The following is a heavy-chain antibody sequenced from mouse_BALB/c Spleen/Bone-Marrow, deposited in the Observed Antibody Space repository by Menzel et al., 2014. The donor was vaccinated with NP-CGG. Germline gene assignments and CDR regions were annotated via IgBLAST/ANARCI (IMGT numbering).Heavy chain of an antibody. D-gene: IGHD2-1*01. V-gene: IGHV5-6-3*01. Sequence: EVKLVESGGGLVQPGGSLKLSCAASGFTFSNYGMSWVRQTPDKRLELVATINSNGGSTYYPDSVKGRFTISRDTAKNTLYRQMSSLKSEETAMYCCVRGNYGNYVDYFDFWGQGTTLTVSS. CDR1: GFTFSNYG. J-gene: IGHJ2*01. CDR3: VRGNYGNYVDYFDF. CDR2: INSNGGST.